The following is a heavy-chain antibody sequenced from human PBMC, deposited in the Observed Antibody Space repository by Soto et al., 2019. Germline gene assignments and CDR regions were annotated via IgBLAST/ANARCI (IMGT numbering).Heavy chain of an antibody. J-gene: IGHJ4*02. CDR2: IWYDGSNK. V-gene: IGHV3-33*01. CDR3: ARDWGVAGGYTRLDY. D-gene: IGHD3-16*02. Sequence: GGSLRLSCAASGFTFSSYGMHWVRQAPGKGLEWVAVIWYDGSNKYYADSVKGRFTISRDNSKNTQYLQMNSLRAEDTAVYYRARDWGVAGGYTRLDYWGEGTLVTVSS. CDR1: GFTFSSYG.